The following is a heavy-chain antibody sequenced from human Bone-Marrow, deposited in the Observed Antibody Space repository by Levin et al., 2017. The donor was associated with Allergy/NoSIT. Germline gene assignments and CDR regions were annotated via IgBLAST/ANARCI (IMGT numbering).Heavy chain of an antibody. CDR2: IYYSGDT. V-gene: IGHV4-30-2*01. D-gene: IGHD3-22*01. Sequence: SETLSLTCAVSGGSINSADSSWTWIRQPPGKALEWIGYIYYSGDTYYSPSLKSRVTLSVDMSKNQFSLNLRSVTAADTAVYYCAREYYDTSGYGYFDHWGQGILVTVSS. CDR3: AREYYDTSGYGYFDH. J-gene: IGHJ4*02. CDR1: GGSINSADSS.